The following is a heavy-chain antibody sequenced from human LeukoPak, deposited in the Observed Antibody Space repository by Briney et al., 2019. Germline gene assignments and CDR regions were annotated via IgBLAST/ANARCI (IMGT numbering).Heavy chain of an antibody. CDR1: GGSISSGGDY. CDR2: IYYSGST. Sequence: SETLSLTCTVSGGSISSGGDYWSWIRQHPGKGLEWIGYIYYSGSTYYNPSLKSRVTISVDTSKNQFSLKLSSVTAADTAVYYCARAYVHRIVYYYYMDVWGKGTTVTDSS. V-gene: IGHV4-31*03. CDR3: ARAYVHRIVYYYYMDV. D-gene: IGHD2-21*01. J-gene: IGHJ6*03.